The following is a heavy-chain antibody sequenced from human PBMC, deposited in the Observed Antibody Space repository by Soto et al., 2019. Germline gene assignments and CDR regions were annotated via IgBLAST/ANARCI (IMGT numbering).Heavy chain of an antibody. Sequence: EVQLVESGGGVVRPGGSLRLSCAASGFTFDDYGMSWVRQAPWKGLEWVSGINWNGGSTGYADSVKGRFTISRDNAKNSLYLQMISLRAEGTALYPGARDRLRNGVAAWGAFDIWGQGTLVTVSS. J-gene: IGHJ3*02. D-gene: IGHD2-8*01. V-gene: IGHV3-20*01. CDR2: INWNGGST. CDR1: GFTFDDYG. CDR3: ARDRLRNGVAAWGAFDI.